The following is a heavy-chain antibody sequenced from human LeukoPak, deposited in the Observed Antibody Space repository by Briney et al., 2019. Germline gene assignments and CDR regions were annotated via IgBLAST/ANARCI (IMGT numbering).Heavy chain of an antibody. Sequence: SGGSLRLSCAASGFTFSSYWMSWVRQAPGKGLEWVANIKHDGSEKYYVDSVKGRFTISRDNAKNSLYLQMNSLRAEDTAVYYCARGDSSWSLSWFDPWGQGTLVTVSS. CDR1: GFTFSSYW. CDR2: IKHDGSEK. V-gene: IGHV3-7*04. CDR3: ARGDSSWSLSWFDP. J-gene: IGHJ5*02. D-gene: IGHD6-13*01.